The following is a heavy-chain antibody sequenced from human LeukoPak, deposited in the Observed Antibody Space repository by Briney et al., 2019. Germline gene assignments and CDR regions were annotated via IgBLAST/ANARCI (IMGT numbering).Heavy chain of an antibody. J-gene: IGHJ4*02. CDR1: GFTFSSYW. D-gene: IGHD6-19*01. V-gene: IGHV3-74*01. CDR3: ARTPRYSSGWSRGYYFDY. CDR2: INSDGSST. Sequence: GGSLRLSCAASGFTFSSYWMHWVRQAPGKGLVWVSRINSDGSSTSYADSVKGRFTISRDNAKNTLYLQVNSLRAEDTAVYYCARTPRYSSGWSRGYYFDYWGQGTLVTVSS.